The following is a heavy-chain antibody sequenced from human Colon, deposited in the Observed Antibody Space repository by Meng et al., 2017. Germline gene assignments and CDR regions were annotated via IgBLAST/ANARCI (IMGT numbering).Heavy chain of an antibody. J-gene: IGHJ4*02. CDR2: TYYRSKWYN. D-gene: IGHD1-26*01. V-gene: IGHV6-1*01. Sequence: QVQLQQSGPGLVKPSQTLSLTCAISGDSVSSKRAAWSWIRQSPSRGLEWLRRTYYRSKWYNDYAVSVKSRISINPDTSKNQFSLRLNSVTPEDTAVYYCASTENHFWGQGTLVTVSS. CDR3: ASTENHF. CDR1: GDSVSSKRAA.